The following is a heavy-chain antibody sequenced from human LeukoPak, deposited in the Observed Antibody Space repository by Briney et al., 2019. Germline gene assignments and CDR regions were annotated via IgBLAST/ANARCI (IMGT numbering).Heavy chain of an antibody. V-gene: IGHV3-20*04. CDR3: ARAPDHYYDSSGYYYYFDY. Sequence: RPGGSLRLSCAASGFTFDDYGMSWVRQAPGKGLEWVSGINWNGGSTGYADSVKGRFTISRDDAKNSLYLQINSLRAEDTALYYCARAPDHYYDSSGYYYYFDYWGQGTLVTVSS. D-gene: IGHD3-22*01. CDR1: GFTFDDYG. J-gene: IGHJ4*02. CDR2: INWNGGST.